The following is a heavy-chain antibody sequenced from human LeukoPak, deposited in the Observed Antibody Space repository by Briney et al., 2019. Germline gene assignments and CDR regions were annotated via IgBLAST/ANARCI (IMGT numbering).Heavy chain of an antibody. CDR1: GFTFSSYW. V-gene: IGHV3-7*01. D-gene: IGHD3-3*01. CDR2: IKQDGSEK. J-gene: IGHJ4*02. CDR3: ASTPHYDFWSGYYKDDY. Sequence: GGSLRLSCAASGFTFSSYWMSWVRQAPGKGLEWVANIKQDGSEKYYVDSVKGRFTISRDNAKNSLYLQMNSLRAEDTAVYYCASTPHYDFWSGYYKDDYWGQGTLVTVSS.